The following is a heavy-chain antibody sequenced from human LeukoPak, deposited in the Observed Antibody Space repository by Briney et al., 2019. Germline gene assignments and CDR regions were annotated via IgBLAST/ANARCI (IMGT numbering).Heavy chain of an antibody. V-gene: IGHV4-30-2*01. Sequence: SETLSLTCAVSGGSISSGGYSWSWIRQPPGKGLEWIGYIYHSGSTYYNPSLKSRVTISVDRSKNQFSLKLSSVTAADTAVYYCASVKTTYFDYWGQGTLVTASS. CDR3: ASVKTTYFDY. CDR2: IYHSGST. J-gene: IGHJ4*02. CDR1: GGSISSGGYS. D-gene: IGHD4-11*01.